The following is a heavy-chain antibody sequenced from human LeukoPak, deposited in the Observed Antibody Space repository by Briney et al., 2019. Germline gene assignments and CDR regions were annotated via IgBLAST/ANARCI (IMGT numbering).Heavy chain of an antibody. J-gene: IGHJ6*03. CDR3: ARQTYYDFWSGWSDYYYYMDV. V-gene: IGHV4-38-2*01. D-gene: IGHD3-3*01. Sequence: SETPSLTCAVSGYSISSGYYWGWIRQPPGKGLEWIGSIYHSGSTYYNPSPKSRVTISVDTSKNQFSLTLSSVTAADTAVYYCARQTYYDFWSGWSDYYYYMDVWGKGTTVTVSS. CDR1: GYSISSGYY. CDR2: IYHSGST.